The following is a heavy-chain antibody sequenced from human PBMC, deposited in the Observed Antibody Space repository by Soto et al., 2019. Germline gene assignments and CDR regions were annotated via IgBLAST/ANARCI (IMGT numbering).Heavy chain of an antibody. Sequence: ASVKVSCKASGYTFTGYYMHWVRQAPGQGLEWMGWINPNSGGTNYAQKFQGRVTMTRDTSISTAYMELSRLRSDDTAVYYCASVSRIAALGYYYGMDVWGQGTTVTVSS. V-gene: IGHV1-2*02. CDR2: INPNSGGT. D-gene: IGHD6-6*01. CDR1: GYTFTGYY. J-gene: IGHJ6*02. CDR3: ASVSRIAALGYYYGMDV.